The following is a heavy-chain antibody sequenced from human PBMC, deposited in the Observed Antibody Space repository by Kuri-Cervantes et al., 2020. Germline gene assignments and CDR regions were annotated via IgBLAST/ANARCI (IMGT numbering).Heavy chain of an antibody. J-gene: IGHJ6*02. CDR2: INSDGSST. D-gene: IGHD6-6*01. Sequence: LSLTCAASGFTFSSYWMHWVRQAPGKGLVWVSRINSDGSSTSYADSVKGRFTISRDNSKNTLYLQMNSLRAEDTAVYYCAKPKYSSSSGLGYYYYGMDVWGQGTTVTVSS. CDR3: AKPKYSSSSGLGYYYYGMDV. V-gene: IGHV3-74*01. CDR1: GFTFSSYW.